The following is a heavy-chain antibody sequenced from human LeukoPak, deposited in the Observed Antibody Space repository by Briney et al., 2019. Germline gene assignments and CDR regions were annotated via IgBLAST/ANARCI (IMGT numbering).Heavy chain of an antibody. CDR1: GLIFSSYA. J-gene: IGHJ4*02. CDR2: TSYDEYNK. Sequence: GGSLRLSCTVCGLIFSSYAMHWLRQARGKALEWVAVTSYDEYNKYYAARVKGRFTVYIDNYKDTLYLQMNNLRPDDTAVYFCAKDFQTIYYDGSAFYSPFDDWGQGTLVIVSS. D-gene: IGHD3-22*01. V-gene: IGHV3-30*14. CDR3: AKDFQTIYYDGSAFYSPFDD.